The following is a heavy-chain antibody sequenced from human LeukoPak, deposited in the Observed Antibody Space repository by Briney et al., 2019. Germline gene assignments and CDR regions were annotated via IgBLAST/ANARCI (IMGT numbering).Heavy chain of an antibody. D-gene: IGHD3-10*01. Sequence: GGSLRLSCAASGLIVSNNYMNWVRLAPGKGLEWVANIKPDGSEKIYVDSVKGRFTISRDNAKNSLYLQMNSLRAEDTAVYYCARALWFGETFPAYWGQGTLVTVSS. CDR2: IKPDGSEK. J-gene: IGHJ4*02. CDR3: ARALWFGETFPAY. CDR1: GLIVSNNY. V-gene: IGHV3-7*01.